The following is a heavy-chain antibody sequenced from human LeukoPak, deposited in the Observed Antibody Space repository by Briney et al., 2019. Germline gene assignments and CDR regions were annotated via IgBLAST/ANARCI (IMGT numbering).Heavy chain of an antibody. J-gene: IGHJ4*02. CDR1: GYTFTSYG. V-gene: IGHV1-18*01. D-gene: IGHD6-19*01. CDR3: ARSEGDKKQWLVRADY. CDR2: ISAYNGNT. Sequence: GASVTVSCTASGYTFTSYGISWVRQAPGQGLEWMGWISAYNGNTNYAQKLQGRVTMTTDTSTSTAYMELRSLRSDDTAVYYCARSEGDKKQWLVRADYWGQGTLVTVSS.